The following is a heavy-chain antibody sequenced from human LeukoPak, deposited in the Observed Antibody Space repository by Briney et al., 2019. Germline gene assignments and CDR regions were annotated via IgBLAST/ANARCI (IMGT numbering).Heavy chain of an antibody. Sequence: PGGSLRLSCAASGFTFSSYAMSWVRQAPGKGLEWVSAIGDSGGDTYYADSVKGRFTISRDNSKNTLYLQMNSLRAEDTALYYCAKQVTAPGPIDYWGRGTLVTVSS. D-gene: IGHD2-21*02. CDR2: IGDSGGDT. CDR1: GFTFSSYA. V-gene: IGHV3-23*01. CDR3: AKQVTAPGPIDY. J-gene: IGHJ4*02.